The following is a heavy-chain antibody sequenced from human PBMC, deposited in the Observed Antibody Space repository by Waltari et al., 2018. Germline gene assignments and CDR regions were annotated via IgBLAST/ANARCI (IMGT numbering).Heavy chain of an antibody. V-gene: IGHV4-39*07. CDR1: GGSISSSSYY. CDR3: ARADVVEAIDY. J-gene: IGHJ4*02. Sequence: QLQLQESGPGLVKPSETLSLTCTVSGGSISSSSYYWGWIRQPPGKGLEWIGSIYYSGSTYYNPSLKSRVTISVDTSKNQFALKLSSVTAADTAVYYCARADVVEAIDYWGQGTLVTVSS. D-gene: IGHD2-15*01. CDR2: IYYSGST.